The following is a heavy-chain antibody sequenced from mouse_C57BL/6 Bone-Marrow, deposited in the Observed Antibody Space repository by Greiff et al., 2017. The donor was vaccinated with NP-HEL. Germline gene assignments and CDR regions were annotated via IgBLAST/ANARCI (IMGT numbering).Heavy chain of an antibody. J-gene: IGHJ1*03. CDR2: IDPSDSDT. Sequence: QVQLQQPGAELVMPGASVKLSCKASGYTFTSYWMHWVKQRPGQGLEWIGEIDPSDSDTNYNQKFKGKSTLTVDKSSSPAYMQLSSRTSEDSAVDYCAREDYYCSSWYFDVWGTGTTVTVSS. CDR3: AREDYYCSSWYFDV. V-gene: IGHV1-69*01. CDR1: GYTFTSYW. D-gene: IGHD1-1*01.